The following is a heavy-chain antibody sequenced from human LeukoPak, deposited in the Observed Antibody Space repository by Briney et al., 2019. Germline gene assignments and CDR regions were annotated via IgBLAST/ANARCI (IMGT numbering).Heavy chain of an antibody. CDR3: ARDLPLRFLEWSTFNWFDP. CDR1: GFTVSSNY. V-gene: IGHV3-66*01. Sequence: GGSLRLSFAASGFTVSSNYMSWVRQAPGKGLEGVSVIYSGGSTYYADSVKGRFTISRDNSKNTLYLQMNSLRAEDTAVYYCARDLPLRFLEWSTFNWFDPWGQGTLVTVSS. CDR2: IYSGGST. J-gene: IGHJ5*02. D-gene: IGHD3-3*01.